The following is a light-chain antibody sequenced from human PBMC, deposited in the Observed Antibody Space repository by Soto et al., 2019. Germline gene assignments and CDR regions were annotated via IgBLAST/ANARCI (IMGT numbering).Light chain of an antibody. Sequence: QSVLTQPPSASGTPGQRVTISCSGSSSNIGSKTVSWYQQLPGTAPKLLIHSNNQRPSGVPDRFSGSKSGTSASLAISGLQSEDEADYYCAAWDDSLSVWVFGGGTKLTVL. V-gene: IGLV1-44*01. CDR1: SSNIGSKT. CDR3: AAWDDSLSVWV. J-gene: IGLJ3*02. CDR2: SNN.